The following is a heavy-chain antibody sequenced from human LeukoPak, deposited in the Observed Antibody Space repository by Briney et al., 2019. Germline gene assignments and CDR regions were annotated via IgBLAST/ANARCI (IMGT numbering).Heavy chain of an antibody. CDR1: GGSISSGLYY. Sequence: SETLSLTCTVSGGSISSGLYYWTWIRQHPGKGLEYIGYIYYSGSTYYNPSLESRLTMSLGTSKKQFSLKLNFVTAADTAVYYCARGRFDSSGYRYFDSWGQGTLVTVSS. CDR3: ARGRFDSSGYRYFDS. J-gene: IGHJ4*02. V-gene: IGHV4-31*03. CDR2: IYYSGST. D-gene: IGHD3-22*01.